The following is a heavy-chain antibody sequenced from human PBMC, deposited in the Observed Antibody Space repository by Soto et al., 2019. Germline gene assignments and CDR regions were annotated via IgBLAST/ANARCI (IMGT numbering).Heavy chain of an antibody. V-gene: IGHV4-31*03. D-gene: IGHD6-19*01. CDR1: SGSITRVNSY. Sequence: SETLSLTCTVSSGSITRVNSYWGWIRQFPGKGLEWIGYIYYSGSSYYNPSLKGRVTISEDTSKKQFSLKLNSVTAADTAVYYCARGSSGWSSIRLDDWGQGTLVTVSS. CDR3: ARGSSGWSSIRLDD. CDR2: IYYSGSS. J-gene: IGHJ4*02.